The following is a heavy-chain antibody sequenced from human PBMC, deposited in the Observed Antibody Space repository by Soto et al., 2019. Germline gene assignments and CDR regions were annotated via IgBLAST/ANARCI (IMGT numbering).Heavy chain of an antibody. J-gene: IGHJ4*02. D-gene: IGHD2-2*01. V-gene: IGHV3-30-3*01. CDR2: ISYDGSNK. CDR3: ARGDIVVVPAAPTCFDY. Sequence: PGGSLRLSCAASGFTFSSYAMHWVRQAPGKGLEWVAVISYDGSNKYYADSVKGRFTISRDNSKNTLYLQMNSLRAEDTAVYYCARGDIVVVPAAPTCFDYWGQGTLVTVSS. CDR1: GFTFSSYA.